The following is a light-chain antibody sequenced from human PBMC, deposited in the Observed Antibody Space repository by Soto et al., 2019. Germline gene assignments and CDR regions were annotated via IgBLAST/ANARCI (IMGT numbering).Light chain of an antibody. J-gene: IGKJ1*01. V-gene: IGKV1-39*01. CDR2: KAS. CDR1: QTISSY. Sequence: DIQMPQSPSTLSGSVGARVTITCRASQTISSYLDWYQQKPGKAPKLLIYKASTLQSGVPSRFSGSGSGTDFTLTISSLQPEDFATYYCQQCYSTPPAFGQGTKVDIK. CDR3: QQCYSTPPA.